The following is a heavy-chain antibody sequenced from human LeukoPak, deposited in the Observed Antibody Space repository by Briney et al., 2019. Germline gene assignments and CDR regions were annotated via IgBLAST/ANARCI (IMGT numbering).Heavy chain of an antibody. CDR1: GFTFSSYS. Sequence: GGSLRLSCAASGFTFSSYSMNWVRQAPGKGLEWVSSISSSSSYIYYADSVKGRFTISRDNAKNSLYLQMNSLRAEDTAVYYCARDEIGLRYLDWQRRIGAFDIRAQGTRVNVSS. J-gene: IGHJ3*02. CDR3: ARDEIGLRYLDWQRRIGAFDI. D-gene: IGHD3-9*01. V-gene: IGHV3-21*01. CDR2: ISSSSSYI.